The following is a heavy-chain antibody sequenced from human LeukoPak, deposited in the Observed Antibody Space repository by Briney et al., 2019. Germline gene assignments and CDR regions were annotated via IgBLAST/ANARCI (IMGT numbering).Heavy chain of an antibody. Sequence: GEPLKISCKGSGYSFTSYWIGLVRQMPGKGLEWMGIIYPGYSDTRYSPSFQGQVTISADKSISTAYLQWSSLKASDTAMYYCARVGPPDRYCSGGSCYSPPFDYWGQGTLVTVSS. CDR1: GYSFTSYW. D-gene: IGHD2-15*01. J-gene: IGHJ4*02. CDR3: ARVGPPDRYCSGGSCYSPPFDY. CDR2: IYPGYSDT. V-gene: IGHV5-51*01.